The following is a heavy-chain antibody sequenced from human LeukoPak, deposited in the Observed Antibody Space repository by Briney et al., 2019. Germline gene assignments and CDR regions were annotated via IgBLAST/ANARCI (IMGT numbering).Heavy chain of an antibody. D-gene: IGHD3-22*01. CDR1: GGSISSGGYY. CDR2: IYYSGST. J-gene: IGHJ3*02. Sequence: SETLSLTCTVSGGSISSGGYYWSWIRQHPGKGLEWIGYIYYSGSTYYNPSLKSRVTISVDTSKNQFSLKLSSATAADTAVYYCATPDSSGWDAFDIWGQGTMVTVSS. V-gene: IGHV4-31*03. CDR3: ATPDSSGWDAFDI.